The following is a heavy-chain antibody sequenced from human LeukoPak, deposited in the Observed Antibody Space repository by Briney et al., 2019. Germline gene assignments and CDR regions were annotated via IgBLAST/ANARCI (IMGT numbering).Heavy chain of an antibody. CDR1: GYTFTVYN. Sequence: ASVKVSFKASGYTFTVYNIHWVRHAPGQGLEWMGWINTNSGGTNYAQKFQGRVTITRDTSISTAYMELSRLRSDDTAVYYCARMDIVVVPAAHRDYWGQGTLVTVSS. CDR2: INTNSGGT. CDR3: ARMDIVVVPAAHRDY. V-gene: IGHV1-2*02. D-gene: IGHD2-2*03. J-gene: IGHJ4*02.